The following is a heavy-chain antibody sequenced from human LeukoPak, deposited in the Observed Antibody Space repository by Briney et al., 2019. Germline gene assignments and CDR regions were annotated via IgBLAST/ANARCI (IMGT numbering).Heavy chain of an antibody. CDR3: ARALKWENGWYRHFDY. V-gene: IGHV4-59*11. CDR2: IYYSGST. J-gene: IGHJ4*02. Sequence: SETLSLTCTVSGGSISSHYWSWIRQPPGKGLEWIGYIYYSGSTNYNPSLKSRVTISVDTSKNQFSLKLSSVTAADTAVYYCARALKWENGWYRHFDYWGQGTLVTVSS. D-gene: IGHD6-19*01. CDR1: GGSISSHY.